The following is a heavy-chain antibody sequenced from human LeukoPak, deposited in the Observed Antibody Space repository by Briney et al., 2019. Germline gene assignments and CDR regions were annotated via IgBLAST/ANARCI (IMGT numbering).Heavy chain of an antibody. CDR2: VSYDGTNQ. V-gene: IGHV3-30*18. CDR3: AQDRSPSPDSYFDL. J-gene: IGHJ2*01. CDR1: GFTFSSYA. D-gene: IGHD2-15*01. Sequence: GRTLRLSCAASGFTFSSYAMHSVRQAPGPGLEWLAVVSYDGTNQYYGDTVKGRFNISRDNSQHTLYLPMSSLRPEDTAVYYCAQDRSPSPDSYFDLWGRGTLVTVSS.